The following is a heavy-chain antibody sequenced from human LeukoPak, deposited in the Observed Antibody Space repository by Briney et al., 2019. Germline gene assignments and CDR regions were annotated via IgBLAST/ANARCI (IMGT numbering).Heavy chain of an antibody. CDR2: INQGGNT. J-gene: IGHJ4*02. V-gene: IGHV4-34*01. D-gene: IGHD3-10*01. CDR1: GGSSSDNY. CDR3: ARTRYYYNSRSYGAPYYFDY. Sequence: SETLSLTCAVYGGSSSDNYLTWIRQPPGKGLEWIGEINQGGNTNYTPSLKSRVTISVGTSKNHFSLKLTSVTAADTAVYYCARTRYYYNSRSYGAPYYFDYWGQGTLVTVSS.